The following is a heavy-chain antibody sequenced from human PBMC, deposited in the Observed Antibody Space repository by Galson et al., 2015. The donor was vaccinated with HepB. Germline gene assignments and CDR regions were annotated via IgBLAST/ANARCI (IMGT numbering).Heavy chain of an antibody. J-gene: IGHJ3*02. V-gene: IGHV3-66*01. CDR2: FYSGGST. D-gene: IGHD1-7*01. CDR3: ASKLRIDAFDI. CDR1: GCAVSRNS. Sequence: ALRLAGAASGCAVSRNSMGGVGQSPGEGLEGVPVFYSGGSTSYNDSVEVRFTISRDHPNNTLYLQMDSLRTEDTAVYYGASKLRIDAFDIWGQGTMVTVSS.